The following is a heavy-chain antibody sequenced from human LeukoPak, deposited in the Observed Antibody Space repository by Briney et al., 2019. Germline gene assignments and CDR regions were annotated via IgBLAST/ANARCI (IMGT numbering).Heavy chain of an antibody. V-gene: IGHV3-20*01. CDR3: ARGRLYYDFWSGYYRPDAFDI. CDR1: GFTFDDYG. D-gene: IGHD3-3*01. CDR2: INWNGGST. J-gene: IGHJ3*02. Sequence: GGSLRLSCAASGFTFDDYGMSWVRQAPGKGLEWVSGINWNGGSTGYADSVKGRFTISRDNAKNSLYLQMNSLRAEDTALYHCARGRLYYDFWSGYYRPDAFDIWGQGTMVTVSS.